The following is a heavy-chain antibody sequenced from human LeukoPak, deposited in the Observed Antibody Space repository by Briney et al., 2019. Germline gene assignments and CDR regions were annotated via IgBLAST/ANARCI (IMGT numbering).Heavy chain of an antibody. V-gene: IGHV3-9*01. CDR2: IGWNSGSI. CDR3: AKDNTGSSWYNNYYGMDV. J-gene: IGHJ6*02. D-gene: IGHD6-13*01. CDR1: GFTFYDYA. Sequence: GRSLRLFCAASGFTFYDYAMHWVRQAPGKGLEWVSGIGWNSGSIGYADSVKGRFTISRDNAKNSLYLQMNSLRAEDTALYYCAKDNTGSSWYNNYYGMDVWGQGTTVTVSS.